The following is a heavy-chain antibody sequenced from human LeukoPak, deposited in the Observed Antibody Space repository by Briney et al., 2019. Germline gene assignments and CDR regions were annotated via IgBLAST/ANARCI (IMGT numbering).Heavy chain of an antibody. D-gene: IGHD2-8*02. Sequence: SETLSLTCTVSGGSISSYYWSWIRQPPGKGLEWIGYIYYSGSTYYNPSLKSRVTISVDTSKNQFSLKLSSVSAADTAVYYCARRTGPNEHFDYWGQGTLVTVSS. V-gene: IGHV4-59*08. CDR1: GGSISSYY. J-gene: IGHJ4*02. CDR3: ARRTGPNEHFDY. CDR2: IYYSGST.